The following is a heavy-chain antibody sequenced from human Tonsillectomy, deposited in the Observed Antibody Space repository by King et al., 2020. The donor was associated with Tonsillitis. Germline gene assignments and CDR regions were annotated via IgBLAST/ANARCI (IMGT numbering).Heavy chain of an antibody. D-gene: IGHD4-17*01. V-gene: IGHV4-4*07. CDR1: GGSIISYY. CDR3: ARDVTTVTSNWFDP. CDR2: IYTSGST. J-gene: IGHJ5*02. Sequence: QLQESGPGLVKPSETLSLTCTVSGGSIISYYWSWIRQPAGKGLEWIGRIYTSGSTNYNPSLKSRVTMSVDTSKNQFSLKLSSVTAADTAVYYCARDVTTVTSNWFDPWGQGTLVTVSS.